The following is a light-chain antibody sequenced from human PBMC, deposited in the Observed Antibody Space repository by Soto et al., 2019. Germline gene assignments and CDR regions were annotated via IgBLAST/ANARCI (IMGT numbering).Light chain of an antibody. Sequence: QSALAQPASVSGSPGQSIAISCTGTSRDVGGYNYVSWYQHHPGKAPKLMIYDVSNRPSGVSNRFSGSKSGNTASLTISGLRAEDEAHYYCCSYARSSPYVFGTGTKV. CDR3: CSYARSSPYV. CDR2: DVS. V-gene: IGLV2-14*03. CDR1: SRDVGGYNY. J-gene: IGLJ1*01.